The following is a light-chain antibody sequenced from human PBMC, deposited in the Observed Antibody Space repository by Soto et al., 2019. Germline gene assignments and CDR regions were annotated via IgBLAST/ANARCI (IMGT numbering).Light chain of an antibody. CDR3: HQRSNWPRT. J-gene: IGKJ4*01. V-gene: IGKV3-11*01. Sequence: EVVMTQSPATLSVSPGERATLSCRASQSVSSNLAWYQQKPGQAPRLLIYGASTRATGIPARFSGSGSGTDFTLTISGLEAEDFAVYYCHQRSNWPRTFGGGTKVDIK. CDR2: GAS. CDR1: QSVSSN.